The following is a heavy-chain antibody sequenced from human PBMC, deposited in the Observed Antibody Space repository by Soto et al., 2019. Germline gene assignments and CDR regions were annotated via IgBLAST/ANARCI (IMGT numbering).Heavy chain of an antibody. J-gene: IGHJ4*02. CDR3: AKRTDEGIDY. V-gene: IGHV3-23*01. Sequence: EVQLLESGGGLVQPGGSLRLSCAASGFTFSSYAMSWVRQAPGEGLEWVSDISGRGGSTYYADSVKGRFTISRDNSKRTLYLQMKSLGVDDTAVYYCAKRTDEGIDYRGPGTLVTVSS. CDR1: GFTFSSYA. CDR2: ISGRGGST. D-gene: IGHD2-21*02.